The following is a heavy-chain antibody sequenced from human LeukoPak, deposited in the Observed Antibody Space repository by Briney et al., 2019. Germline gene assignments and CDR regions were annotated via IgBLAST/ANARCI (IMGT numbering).Heavy chain of an antibody. CDR1: GGSISSGGYS. D-gene: IGHD4-17*01. CDR3: ARAIHDYGDLYYFDY. J-gene: IGHJ4*02. CDR2: IYHSGST. V-gene: IGHV4-30-2*01. Sequence: SQTLSLTYAVSGGSISSGGYSWSWIRQPPGKGLEWIGYIYHSGSTYYNPSLKSRVTISVDRSKNQFSLKLSSVTAADTAVYYCARAIHDYGDLYYFDYWGQGTLVTVSS.